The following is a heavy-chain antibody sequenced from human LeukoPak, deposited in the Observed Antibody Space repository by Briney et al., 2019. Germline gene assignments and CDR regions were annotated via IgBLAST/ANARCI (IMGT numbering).Heavy chain of an antibody. CDR2: IIPIFGTA. Sequence: SVKVSCKASGGTFSSYAISWVRQAPGQGLEWMGGIIPIFGTANYAQKFQGRVTITADESTSTAYMELSNLRSGDTAVYYCARLRSDTFGGVIAYFDYWGQGTLVTVSS. D-gene: IGHD3-16*02. CDR1: GGTFSSYA. J-gene: IGHJ4*02. CDR3: ARLRSDTFGGVIAYFDY. V-gene: IGHV1-69*13.